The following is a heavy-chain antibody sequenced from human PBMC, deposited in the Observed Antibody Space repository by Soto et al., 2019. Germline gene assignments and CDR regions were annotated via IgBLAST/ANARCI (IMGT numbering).Heavy chain of an antibody. CDR1: GFTFSSYG. CDR3: ARDISTANWGFDY. CDR2: IWYDGSNK. D-gene: IGHD7-27*01. J-gene: IGHJ4*02. Sequence: QVQLVESGGGVGQPGRSLRLSCAASGFTFSSYGMHWVRQAPGKGLEWVAVIWYDGSNKYYADSVKGRFTISRDNSKNTLYLQMNSLRAEDTAVYYCARDISTANWGFDYWGQGTLVTVSS. V-gene: IGHV3-33*01.